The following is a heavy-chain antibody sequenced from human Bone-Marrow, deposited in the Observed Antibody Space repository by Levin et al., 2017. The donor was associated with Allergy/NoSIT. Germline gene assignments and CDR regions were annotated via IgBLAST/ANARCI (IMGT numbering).Heavy chain of an antibody. D-gene: IGHD3-10*01. J-gene: IGHJ6*03. CDR3: ARGLKDRGIRNYYYMDV. Sequence: PGGSLRLSCAASGFTFSDYAMTWVRQAPGKGLEWVSDMSGSGGSTSHADSVKGRSTISRDNSKNPLYLQLNGLRAEDTAVYYCARGLKDRGIRNYYYMDVWGKGTTVTVSS. V-gene: IGHV3-23*01. CDR2: MSGSGGST. CDR1: GFTFSDYA.